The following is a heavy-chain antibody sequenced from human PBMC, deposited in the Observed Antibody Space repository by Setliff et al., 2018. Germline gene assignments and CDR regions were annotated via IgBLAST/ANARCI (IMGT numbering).Heavy chain of an antibody. V-gene: IGHV1-2*02. CDR3: ARQPMDTIMVTFDY. CDR1: GYTFTGYY. Sequence: GASVKVSCKASGYTFTGYYFHWVRQAPGQGLEWMGWINPKNGDTKSAQKFQGRLTMTRDTSISTAYMELSSLISDDTAVYYCARQPMDTIMVTFDYWGQGRLVTVSS. J-gene: IGHJ4*02. D-gene: IGHD5-12*01. CDR2: INPKNGDT.